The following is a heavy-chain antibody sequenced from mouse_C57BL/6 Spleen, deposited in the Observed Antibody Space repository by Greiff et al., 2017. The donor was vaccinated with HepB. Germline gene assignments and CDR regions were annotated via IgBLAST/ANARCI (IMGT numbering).Heavy chain of an antibody. CDR3: ARDDGSSWAY. Sequence: EVKLMESGGGLVKPGGSLKLSCAASGFTFSDYGMHWVRQAPEKGLEWVAYISSGSSTIYYADTVKGRFTISRDNAKNTLFLQMTSLRSEDTAMYYCARDDGSSWAYWGQGTLVTVSA. V-gene: IGHV5-17*01. CDR1: GFTFSDYG. CDR2: ISSGSSTI. J-gene: IGHJ3*01. D-gene: IGHD1-1*01.